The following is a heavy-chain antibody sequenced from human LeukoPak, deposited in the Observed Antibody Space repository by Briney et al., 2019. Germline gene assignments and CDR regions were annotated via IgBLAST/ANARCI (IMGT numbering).Heavy chain of an antibody. CDR2: ISSSGSTI. D-gene: IGHD5-18*01. Sequence: GGSLRLSCAASGFTFSSYGMHWVRQAPGKGLEWVSYISSSGSTIYYADSVKGRFTISRDNARNSLYLQMNSLRAEDTAVYYCARGPVDTAMVTFDYWGQGTLVTVSS. CDR1: GFTFSSYG. CDR3: ARGPVDTAMVTFDY. V-gene: IGHV3-48*04. J-gene: IGHJ4*02.